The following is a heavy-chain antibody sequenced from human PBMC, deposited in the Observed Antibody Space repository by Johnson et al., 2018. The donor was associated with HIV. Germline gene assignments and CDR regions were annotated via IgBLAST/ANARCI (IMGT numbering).Heavy chain of an antibody. CDR2: MRRNDYGGPT. CDR3: TTAYQQWLGPDDALDI. CDR1: GFTFGDYA. V-gene: IGHV3-49*04. J-gene: IGHJ3*02. D-gene: IGHD6-19*01. Sequence: EQLEESGGGLVQPGRSLRLSCTASGFTFGDYAMSWVRQAPGKGLEWVGCMRRNDYGGPTDYAASVKGRFTISRDDSKNTLYLQMNSLKTEDTAVYYCTTAYQQWLGPDDALDIWGQGTMVTVSS.